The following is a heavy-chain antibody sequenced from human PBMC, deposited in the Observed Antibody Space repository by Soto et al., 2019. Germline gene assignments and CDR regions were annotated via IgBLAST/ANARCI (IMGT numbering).Heavy chain of an antibody. CDR2: IKQDGSEK. Sequence: GGSLRLSCAASGFTFSSYWMSWVRQAPGKGLEWVANIKQDGSEKYYVDSVKGRFTTSRDNAKNSLYLQMNSLRAEDTAVYYCARVPPEYAKYYYGSGSYYNSLGYYYYYMDVWGKGTTVTVSS. J-gene: IGHJ6*03. V-gene: IGHV3-7*01. CDR1: GFTFSSYW. D-gene: IGHD3-10*01. CDR3: ARVPPEYAKYYYGSGSYYNSLGYYYYYMDV.